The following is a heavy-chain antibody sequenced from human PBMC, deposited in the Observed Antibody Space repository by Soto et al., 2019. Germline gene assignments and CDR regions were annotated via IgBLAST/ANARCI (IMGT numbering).Heavy chain of an antibody. CDR1: GGSFSGGGYY. CDR3: ARTSIFGVVLNAFDI. D-gene: IGHD3-3*01. Sequence: SETLSLTCTVSGGSFSGGGYYWSWIRQHPGKGLEWMGYISYSGSTKYKPSLQRRITISVDTSENQFSLRLTSVTAADTAIYFCARTSIFGVVLNAFDIWGQGTLFTVSS. CDR2: ISYSGST. V-gene: IGHV4-31*03. J-gene: IGHJ3*02.